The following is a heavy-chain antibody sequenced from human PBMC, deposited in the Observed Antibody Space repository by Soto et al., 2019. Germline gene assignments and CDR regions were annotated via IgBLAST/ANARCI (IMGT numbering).Heavy chain of an antibody. CDR3: ARQQRQADYDFWSASYFYGMDV. D-gene: IGHD3-3*01. CDR1: GYTFTSYG. V-gene: IGHV1-18*01. CDR2: ISAYNGNT. Sequence: GASVKVSCKASGYTFTSYGISWVRQAPGQGLEWMGWISAYNGNTNYAQKLQGRVTMTTDTSTSTAYMELRSLRSDDTAVYYCARQQRQADYDFWSASYFYGMDVWGQGTTVTVSS. J-gene: IGHJ6*02.